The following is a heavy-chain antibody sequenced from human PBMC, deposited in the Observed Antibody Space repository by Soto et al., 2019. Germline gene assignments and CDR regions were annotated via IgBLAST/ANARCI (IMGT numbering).Heavy chain of an antibody. CDR3: AKDRSTYYLVPPFDP. J-gene: IGHJ5*02. D-gene: IGHD3-10*01. Sequence: GGSLRLSCAASGCTFISDAMSWVRQAPGKGLEWVSAISGSGGSTYYADSVKGRFTISRDNSKNTLYLQMNSLRAEDTAVYYCAKDRSTYYLVPPFDPWGQGTLVTVSS. V-gene: IGHV3-23*01. CDR2: ISGSGGST. CDR1: GCTFISDA.